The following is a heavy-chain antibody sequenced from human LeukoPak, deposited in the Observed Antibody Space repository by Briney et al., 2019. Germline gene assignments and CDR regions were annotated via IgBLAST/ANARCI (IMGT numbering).Heavy chain of an antibody. J-gene: IGHJ4*02. D-gene: IGHD2-21*02. CDR2: IYYSGIT. Sequence: SETLSLACTVSDGSITRSSYYWGWIRQTPGEGLDWIGSIYYSGITYYNPSLQGRVTMSVDTSKNQFSLKLNSVTVADTAVYYCARLRVTTGFDYWDQGIPVTVSS. V-gene: IGHV4-39*01. CDR1: DGSITRSSYY. CDR3: ARLRVTTGFDY.